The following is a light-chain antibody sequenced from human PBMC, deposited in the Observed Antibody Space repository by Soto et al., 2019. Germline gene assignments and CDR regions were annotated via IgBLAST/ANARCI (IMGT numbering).Light chain of an antibody. J-gene: IGKJ1*01. CDR2: QVS. CDR3: MQLSVFPRP. CDR1: QSLVYSDGNTY. V-gene: IGKV2-24*01. Sequence: VLTQTPLSLPVTLGQPASISCRSSQSLVYSDGNTYLSWLQQRPGQPPRRLIYQVSNRFSGVADRFSGRGAGTDFTVRISRVEAEDVGVDSCMQLSVFPRPFGPGTKGELK.